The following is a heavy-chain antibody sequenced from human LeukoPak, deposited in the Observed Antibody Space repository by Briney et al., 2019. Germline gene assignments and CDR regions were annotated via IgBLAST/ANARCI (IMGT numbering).Heavy chain of an antibody. J-gene: IGHJ5*02. CDR3: ARSGDYLQTGFDP. CDR1: DGSISSSPYY. CDR2: IHYSGTTT. V-gene: IGHV4-39*07. D-gene: IGHD3-22*01. Sequence: PSETLSLTCAVSDGSISSSPYYWGWIRQPPGKGLEWIGSIHYSGTTTYYSPSLKSRVTVSLDTSRNQFSLFLGSMSAADTAIYYCARSGDYLQTGFDPWGQGTLVTVAS.